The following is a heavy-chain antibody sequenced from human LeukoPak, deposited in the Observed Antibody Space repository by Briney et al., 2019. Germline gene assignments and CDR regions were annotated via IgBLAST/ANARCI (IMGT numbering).Heavy chain of an antibody. D-gene: IGHD3-10*01. CDR3: ARGRRGGTNYFDY. CDR2: IIPNLGIA. J-gene: IGHJ4*02. CDR1: GGTFTSYT. V-gene: IGHV1-69*02. Sequence: SVKVSCKASGGTFTSYTINWVRQAPGQGLEWVGRIIPNLGIANYAQKFQGRVTITADKSTSTAYMELSSLRSEDTGVDYCARGRRGGTNYFDYWGQGTLVTVSS.